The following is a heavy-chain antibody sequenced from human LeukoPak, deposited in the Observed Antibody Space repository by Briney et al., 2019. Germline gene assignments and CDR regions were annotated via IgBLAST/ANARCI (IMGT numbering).Heavy chain of an antibody. V-gene: IGHV1-46*01. CDR2: INPSGGDT. CDR1: GYTFTSYY. CDR3: ARVTGIRTMTTVVTLRY. D-gene: IGHD4-23*01. Sequence: ASVKVSCKASGYTFTSYYIHWVRQAPGQGLEWMGIINPSGGDTSSAQKFQGRLTMTRDTSTSTVYLELNSLRSEDTAVYYCARVTGIRTMTTVVTLRYWGQGTLVTVSS. J-gene: IGHJ4*02.